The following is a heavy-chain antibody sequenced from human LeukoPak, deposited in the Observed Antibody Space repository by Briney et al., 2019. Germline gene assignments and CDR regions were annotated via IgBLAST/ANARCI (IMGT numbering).Heavy chain of an antibody. CDR1: GDSISSSNYY. CDR3: AREGCSSTSCYAGGGVAATSWVAFDI. D-gene: IGHD2-2*01. Sequence: PSETLSLTCTVSGDSISSSNYYWGWIRQPPGKGLEWIGNIYYSGSTYYNPSLKSRVTISVDTSKNQFSLKLSSVTAADTAVYYCAREGCSSTSCYAGGGVAATSWVAFDIWGQGTMVTVSS. CDR2: IYYSGST. J-gene: IGHJ3*02. V-gene: IGHV4-39*07.